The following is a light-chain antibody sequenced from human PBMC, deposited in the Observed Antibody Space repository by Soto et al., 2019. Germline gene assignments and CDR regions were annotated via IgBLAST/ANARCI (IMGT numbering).Light chain of an antibody. CDR1: SSNIGAGYD. V-gene: IGLV1-40*01. Sequence: QSVLTQPPSVSGAPGQRVTISYTGSSSNIGAGYDVHWYQQLPGTAPKLLIYGNSNRPSGVPDRFSGSKSGTSASLAITGLQAEDEADYYCQSSDSSLSGLVFGTGTKLTVL. CDR2: GNS. CDR3: QSSDSSLSGLV. J-gene: IGLJ1*01.